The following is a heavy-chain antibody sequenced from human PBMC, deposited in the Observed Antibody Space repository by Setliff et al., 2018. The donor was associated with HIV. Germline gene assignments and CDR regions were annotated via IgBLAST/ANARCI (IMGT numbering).Heavy chain of an antibody. Sequence: SETLSLTCAVYGGSFSAYYWSRIRQPPGKGLEWIGEINHSGSTYSDSTNYNPSLKSRVTISLDTSKNQFSLKLRSVTAADAAVYYCASRYSSLGHFQHWGQGTLVTVSS. D-gene: IGHD6-13*01. CDR1: GGSFSAYY. V-gene: IGHV4-34*01. CDR3: ASRYSSLGHFQH. CDR2: INHSGST. J-gene: IGHJ1*01.